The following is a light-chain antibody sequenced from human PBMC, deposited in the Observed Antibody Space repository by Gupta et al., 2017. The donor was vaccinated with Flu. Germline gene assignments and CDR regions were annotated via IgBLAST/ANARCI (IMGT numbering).Light chain of an antibody. CDR2: AAS. J-gene: IGKJ4*01. CDR3: QQSYRTPLT. Sequence: DIQLTQSPSSLSASVGDRVTITCRASQSISSYLNWYQQKPGKAPKLLIYAASSLQSGVPSRFSGSGSGTECTRTISSLKPEDFATYDCQQSYRTPLTFGGGTKVEIK. CDR1: QSISSY. V-gene: IGKV1-39*01.